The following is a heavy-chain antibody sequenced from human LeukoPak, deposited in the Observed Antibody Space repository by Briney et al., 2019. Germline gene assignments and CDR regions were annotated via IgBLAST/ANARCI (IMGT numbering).Heavy chain of an antibody. CDR1: GYTFTRYY. V-gene: IGHV1-2*02. J-gene: IGHJ3*02. CDR3: ATYYDFWSGPLVMVAFDI. Sequence: ASVKASYKPSGYTFTRYYMHWVRRAPGQGLEWMGWINPNSGGTNYAQKFQGRVTMTRDTSISTAYMELSRLRSDDTAVYYCATYYDFWSGPLVMVAFDIWGQGTMVTVSS. CDR2: INPNSGGT. D-gene: IGHD3-3*01.